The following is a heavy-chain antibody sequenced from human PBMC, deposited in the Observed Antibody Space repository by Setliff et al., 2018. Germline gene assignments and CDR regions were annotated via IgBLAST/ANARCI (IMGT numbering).Heavy chain of an antibody. J-gene: IGHJ6*03. CDR2: TIPLFGTT. CDR1: GGTFSNYG. V-gene: IGHV1-69*05. CDR3: AREGVDTRSSTDYRYYMDV. Sequence: ASVKVYCKASGGTFSNYGVSWVRQAPGQGLEWMGGTIPLFGTTDYAQKFHGGVTIITDESTSTAYMELSRLTSDDTAVYYCAREGVDTRSSTDYRYYMDVWGQGTTVTVFS. D-gene: IGHD2-15*01.